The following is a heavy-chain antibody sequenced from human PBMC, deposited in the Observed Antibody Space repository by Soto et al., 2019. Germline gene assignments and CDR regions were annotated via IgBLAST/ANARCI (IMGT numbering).Heavy chain of an antibody. CDR2: ISSSGSTI. V-gene: IGHV3-48*03. J-gene: IGHJ6*02. Sequence: GGSLRLSCAASGFTFSSYEMNWVRQAPGKGLEWVSYISSSGSTIYCADSVKGRFTISRENAKNSLYLQMNSLRAEDTAVYYCARDLVRAVAAPRYYCGMDVWGQGTTVTGSS. D-gene: IGHD6-19*01. CDR1: GFTFSSYE. CDR3: ARDLVRAVAAPRYYCGMDV.